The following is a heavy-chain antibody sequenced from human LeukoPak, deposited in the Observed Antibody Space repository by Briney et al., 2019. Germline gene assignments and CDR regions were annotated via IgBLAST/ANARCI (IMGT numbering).Heavy chain of an antibody. Sequence: SETLSLTRAVSGYSISSGYYWGWIRQPPGEGLEWIASIYHNGDSYYNSSLKSRVTISVDTSKNQFSLKVSSVTAADTALYYCARQGSCSNTNCNRWFDPWGQGTLVIVSS. J-gene: IGHJ5*02. D-gene: IGHD2-2*01. CDR3: ARQGSCSNTNCNRWFDP. CDR1: GYSISSGYY. CDR2: IYHNGDS. V-gene: IGHV4-38-2*01.